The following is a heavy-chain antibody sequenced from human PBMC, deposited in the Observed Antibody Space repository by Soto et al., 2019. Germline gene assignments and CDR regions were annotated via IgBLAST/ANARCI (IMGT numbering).Heavy chain of an antibody. CDR3: TRHSSSWSFDY. J-gene: IGHJ4*02. Sequence: GGSLRLSCAASGFTFSGSAMHWVRQASGKGLEWVGRIRSKANSYATAYAASVKGRFTISRDDSKNTAYLQMNSLKTEDTAVYYCTRHSSSWSFDYWGQGTLVTVSS. CDR1: GFTFSGSA. CDR2: IRSKANSYAT. V-gene: IGHV3-73*01. D-gene: IGHD6-13*01.